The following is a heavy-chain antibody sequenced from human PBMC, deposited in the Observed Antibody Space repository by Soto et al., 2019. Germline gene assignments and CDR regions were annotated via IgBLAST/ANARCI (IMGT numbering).Heavy chain of an antibody. CDR3: ARGLDFWSGSGPLYYYMDV. V-gene: IGHV1-8*01. J-gene: IGHJ6*03. CDR2: MNPNSGNT. CDR1: GYTFTSYD. Sequence: GASVKVSCKASGYTFTSYDINWVRQATGQGLEWMGWMNPNSGNTGYAQKFQGRVTMTRNTSISTAYMELSSLRSEDTAVYYCARGLDFWSGSGPLYYYMDVWGKGTTVTVSS. D-gene: IGHD3-3*01.